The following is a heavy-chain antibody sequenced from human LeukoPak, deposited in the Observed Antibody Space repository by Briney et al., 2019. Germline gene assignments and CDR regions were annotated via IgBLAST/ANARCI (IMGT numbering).Heavy chain of an antibody. CDR3: ARGLVGLTPHAGVFQI. CDR2: INHSGST. D-gene: IGHD1-26*01. J-gene: IGHJ3*02. V-gene: IGHV4-34*01. CDR1: GGSFSGYY. Sequence: SETLYLTCAVYGGSFSGYYWSWIRQPPGKGLEWIGEINHSGSTNYNPSLKSRVTIAVDTSQSQFSLKLSSVTAADTAVYYCARGLVGLTPHAGVFQIWGQGTKVTVSS.